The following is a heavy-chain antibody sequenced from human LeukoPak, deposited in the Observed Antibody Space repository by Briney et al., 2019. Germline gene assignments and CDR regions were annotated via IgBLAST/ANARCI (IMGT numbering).Heavy chain of an antibody. CDR2: ISSGGTST. J-gene: IGHJ4*02. CDR1: GFTFSSYA. CDR3: AKLRASGSGCSNY. Sequence: GGSLRLSCAASGFTFSSYAMNWVRQAPGKGLEWVSGISSGGTSTYFTDSVKGRFTISRDNPKNTLYLQMNSLRAEDTAVYYCAKLRASGSGCSNYWGQGTLVTVSS. V-gene: IGHV3-23*01. D-gene: IGHD6-19*01.